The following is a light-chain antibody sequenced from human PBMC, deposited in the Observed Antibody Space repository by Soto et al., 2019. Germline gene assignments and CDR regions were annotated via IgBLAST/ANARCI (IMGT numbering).Light chain of an antibody. V-gene: IGLV2-23*01. J-gene: IGLJ1*01. CDR2: EDT. CDR3: CSYAGSSTYV. Sequence: QSVLTQPASVSGSAGRSITISCTGTSSDVGNYNLVSWYLHHPGKAPKLLIYEDTKRPSGVSNRFSGSRSGNTASLTVSGLQAEDGTEYYCCSYAGSSTYVFGTGTKVTV. CDR1: SSDVGNYNL.